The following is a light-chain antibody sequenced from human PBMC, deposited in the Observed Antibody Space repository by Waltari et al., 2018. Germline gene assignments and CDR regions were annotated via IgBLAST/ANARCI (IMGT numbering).Light chain of an antibody. CDR3: QQYGSSIMYT. Sequence: IVLTQSPGTLSLSPGERATLSCRASQSLTKKYLAWYQQKPGQAPRLLVYCASSRAAGIPDRFSGSGSGTDFTLTISRLEPEDFAVYYCQQYGSSIMYTFGQGTKLEIK. J-gene: IGKJ2*01. CDR2: CAS. V-gene: IGKV3-20*01. CDR1: QSLTKKY.